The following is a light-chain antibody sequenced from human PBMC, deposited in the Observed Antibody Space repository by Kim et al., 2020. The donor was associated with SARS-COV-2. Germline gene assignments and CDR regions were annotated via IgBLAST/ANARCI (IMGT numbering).Light chain of an antibody. V-gene: IGLV2-14*03. CDR1: SSDVGGYNY. Sequence: QSVLTQPASVSGSPGQSITISCTGTSSDVGGYNYVSWYQQQPGKAPKLIIYDVSYRPSGVSNRFSGSKSGNTASLTISGLQAEDEADYYCSSYTSNITGVFGGGTQLTVL. J-gene: IGLJ3*02. CDR3: SSYTSNITGV. CDR2: DVS.